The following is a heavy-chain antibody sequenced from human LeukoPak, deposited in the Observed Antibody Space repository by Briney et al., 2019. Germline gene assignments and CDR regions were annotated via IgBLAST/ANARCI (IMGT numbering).Heavy chain of an antibody. J-gene: IGHJ4*02. V-gene: IGHV4-61*02. Sequence: SETLSLTCTVSGGSISSGSYYWSWIRQPPGKGLEWIGRIYSSGSTNYNPSLKSRVTISVDTSKNQFSLKLSSVTAADTAVDYRARLRGYGDYFDYWGRGTLATVSS. CDR1: GGSISSGSYY. CDR3: ARLRGYGDYFDY. CDR2: IYSSGST. D-gene: IGHD4-17*01.